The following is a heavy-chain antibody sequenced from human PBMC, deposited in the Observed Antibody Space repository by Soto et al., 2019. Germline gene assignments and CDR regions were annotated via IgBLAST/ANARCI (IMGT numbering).Heavy chain of an antibody. D-gene: IGHD4-17*01. CDR1: GFTFSDYY. CDR2: ISSSSSYT. Sequence: QVQLVESGGGLVKPGGSLRLSCAASGFTFSDYYMSWIRQAPGKGLEWVSYISSSSSYTNYADSVKGRFTISRDNAKNSLYLQMNSLRAEDTAVYYCARTFDYGDFSRMGAFDIWGQGTMVTVSS. V-gene: IGHV3-11*06. CDR3: ARTFDYGDFSRMGAFDI. J-gene: IGHJ3*02.